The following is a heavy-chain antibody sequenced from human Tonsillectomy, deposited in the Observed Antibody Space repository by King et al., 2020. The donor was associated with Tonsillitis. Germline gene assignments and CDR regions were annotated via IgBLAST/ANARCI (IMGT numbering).Heavy chain of an antibody. CDR3: ARDGRGHFDS. D-gene: IGHD3-10*01. CDR1: GGSFSNHA. V-gene: IGHV1-69*01. Sequence: QLVQSGAEVRKPGSSVKVSCKVSGGSFSNHAVSWVRQAPVQGLEWMGEIITMFGTGSHAQKFQGRVTITADESTSTAYLELSSLRSEDTAVYYCARDGRGHFDSWGQGTLVTVSS. J-gene: IGHJ4*02. CDR2: IITMFGTG.